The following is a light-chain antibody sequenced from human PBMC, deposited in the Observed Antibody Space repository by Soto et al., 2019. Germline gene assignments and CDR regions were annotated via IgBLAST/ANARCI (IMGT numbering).Light chain of an antibody. CDR3: TSYAGSNNFVV. Sequence: QSVLTQPPSASGSPGQSVTISCTGTSSDVGGYNYVSWYQQHPGKAPKLMIYEVSKRPSGVPDRFSGSKSGNTASLTASGLQAEDEADYYCTSYAGSNNFVVFGGGTQLTVL. CDR1: SSDVGGYNY. CDR2: EVS. J-gene: IGLJ2*01. V-gene: IGLV2-8*01.